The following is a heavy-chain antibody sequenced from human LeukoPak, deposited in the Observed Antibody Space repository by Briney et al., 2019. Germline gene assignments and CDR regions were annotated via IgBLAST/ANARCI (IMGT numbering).Heavy chain of an antibody. J-gene: IGHJ6*02. Sequence: PSQTLSLTCTVSGGSISSYYWSCIRQPPGKGLEWIGYIYYSGSTNYNPSLRSRVTISVDTSKNQFSLKLSSVTAADTAVYYCARQWPYSSSSPYYYGMDVWGQGTTVTVSS. CDR3: ARQWPYSSSSPYYYGMDV. D-gene: IGHD6-6*01. CDR2: IYYSGST. V-gene: IGHV4-59*08. CDR1: GGSISSYY.